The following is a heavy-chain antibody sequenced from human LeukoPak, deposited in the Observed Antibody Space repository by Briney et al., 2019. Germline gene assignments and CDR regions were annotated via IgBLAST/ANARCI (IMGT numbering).Heavy chain of an antibody. V-gene: IGHV2-70*11. CDR3: ARTTMVRGVITDFDY. Sequence: SGPALVKPTQTLTLTCTFSGFSLSTSGMCVSWIRQPPGKALEWLARIDWDDDKYYSTSLKTRLTISKDTSKNQVVLTMTNMDPVDTATYYCARTTMVRGVITDFDYWGQGTLVTVSS. CDR1: GFSLSTSGMC. D-gene: IGHD3-10*01. CDR2: IDWDDDK. J-gene: IGHJ4*02.